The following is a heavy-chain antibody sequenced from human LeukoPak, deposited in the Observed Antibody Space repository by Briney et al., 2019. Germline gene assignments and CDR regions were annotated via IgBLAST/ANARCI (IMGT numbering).Heavy chain of an antibody. CDR1: GFTFSSYS. Sequence: GGSLRLSCAASGFTFSSYSMNWVRQAPGKGLEWVSSISSSSSYIYYADSVKGRFTISRDNAKNSLYLQMNSLRAEDTAVYYCARGVRDCSSTSLYYYYYSMDVWGQGTTVTVSS. CDR3: ARGVRDCSSTSLYYYYYSMDV. D-gene: IGHD2-2*01. CDR2: ISSSSSYI. V-gene: IGHV3-21*01. J-gene: IGHJ6*02.